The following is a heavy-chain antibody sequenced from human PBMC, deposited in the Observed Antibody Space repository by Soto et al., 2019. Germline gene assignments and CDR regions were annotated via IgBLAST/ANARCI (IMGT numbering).Heavy chain of an antibody. CDR2: INPNSGGT. CDR1: GYTFTGYY. Sequence: ASVKVSCKASGYTFTGYYMHWVRQAPGQGLEWMGWINPNSGGTNYAQKFQGWVTMTRDTSISTAYMELSRLRSDDTAVYYCARVRNYYYGSGSYYPTFDYWGQGTLVTVSS. D-gene: IGHD3-10*01. J-gene: IGHJ4*02. CDR3: ARVRNYYYGSGSYYPTFDY. V-gene: IGHV1-2*04.